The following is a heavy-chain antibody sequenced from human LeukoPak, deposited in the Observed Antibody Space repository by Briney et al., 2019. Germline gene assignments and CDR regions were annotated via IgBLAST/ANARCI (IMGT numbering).Heavy chain of an antibody. J-gene: IGHJ4*02. Sequence: PSETLSLTCTVSGGSISSGGYYWSWIRQHPGKGLERIGYIYYSGSTYYNPSLKSRVTISVDTSKNQFSLRLSSVTAADTAVYYCARGDIVVVPAALLGFDYWGQGTLVTVSS. V-gene: IGHV4-31*03. CDR1: GGSISSGGYY. CDR2: IYYSGST. D-gene: IGHD2-2*01. CDR3: ARGDIVVVPAALLGFDY.